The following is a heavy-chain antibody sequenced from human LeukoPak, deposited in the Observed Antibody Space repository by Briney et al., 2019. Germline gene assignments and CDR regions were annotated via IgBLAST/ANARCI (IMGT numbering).Heavy chain of an antibody. Sequence: PSETLSLTCTVSGGSISSYYWSWIRQPPGKGLEWIGYIYYSGSTNYNPSLKSRVTISVDTSKNQFSLKLSSVTAADTAVYYCARRGQWLVDRRFAFDIWGQGTMVTASS. V-gene: IGHV4-59*08. CDR2: IYYSGST. CDR3: ARRGQWLVDRRFAFDI. J-gene: IGHJ3*02. D-gene: IGHD6-19*01. CDR1: GGSISSYY.